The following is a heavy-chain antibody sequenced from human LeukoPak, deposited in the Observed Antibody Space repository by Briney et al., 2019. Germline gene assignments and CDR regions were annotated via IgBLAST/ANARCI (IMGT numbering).Heavy chain of an antibody. CDR1: GGSISSSNW. Sequence: PSGTLSLTCAVSGGSISSSNWWSWVRQPPGKGLEWIGEIYHSGSTNYNPSLKSRVTISVDKSKNQFSLKLSSVTAADTAVYYCARGGAGEYYDFWSGYYTGDYYYMDVWGKGTTVTVSS. D-gene: IGHD3-3*01. J-gene: IGHJ6*03. CDR3: ARGGAGEYYDFWSGYYTGDYYYMDV. V-gene: IGHV4-4*02. CDR2: IYHSGST.